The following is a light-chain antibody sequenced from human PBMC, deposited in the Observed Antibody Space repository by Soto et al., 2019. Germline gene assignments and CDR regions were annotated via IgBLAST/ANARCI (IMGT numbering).Light chain of an antibody. J-gene: IGKJ2*01. V-gene: IGKV2-30*01. CDR3: MQGTHWPPYT. CDR1: QSLAYIDGNTY. Sequence: EVVMTQSPLSLPVTLGQPASISCRSSQSLAYIDGNTYLSWFQQRPGQSPRRLIYKVSNRESGVPDRLSGRWSGTHFTLKISRVEAEDVGVYYCMQGTHWPPYTFGQGTKLEIK. CDR2: KVS.